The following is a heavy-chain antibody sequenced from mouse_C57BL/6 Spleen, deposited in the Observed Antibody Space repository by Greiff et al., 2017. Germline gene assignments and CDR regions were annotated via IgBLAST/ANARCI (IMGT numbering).Heavy chain of an antibody. CDR1: GYSFTDYN. V-gene: IGHV1-39*01. CDR3: ARKTGGLRHYYAMDY. CDR2: INPNYGTT. D-gene: IGHD2-4*01. J-gene: IGHJ4*01. Sequence: VQLQQSGPELVKPGASVKISCKASGYSFTDYNMNWVKQSNGKSLEWIGVINPNYGTTSYNQKFKGKATLTVDQSSSTAYMQLNSLTSEDSAVYYGARKTGGLRHYYAMDYWGQGTSVTVSS.